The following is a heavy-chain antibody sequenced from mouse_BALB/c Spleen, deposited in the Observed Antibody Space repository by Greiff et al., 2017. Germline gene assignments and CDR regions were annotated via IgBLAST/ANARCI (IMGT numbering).Heavy chain of an antibody. Sequence: EVMLVESGGGLVKPGGSLKLSCAASGFTFSSYAMSWVRQTPEKRLEWVASISSGGSTYYPDSVKGRFTISRDNARNILYLQMSSLRSEDTAMYYCARGGGPSWFAYWGQGTLVTVSA. CDR2: ISSGGST. V-gene: IGHV5-6-5*01. CDR3: ARGGGPSWFAY. CDR1: GFTFSSYA. D-gene: IGHD3-3*01. J-gene: IGHJ3*01.